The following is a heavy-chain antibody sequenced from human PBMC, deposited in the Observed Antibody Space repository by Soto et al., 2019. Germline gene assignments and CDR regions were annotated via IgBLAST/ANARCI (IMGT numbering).Heavy chain of an antibody. J-gene: IGHJ1*01. V-gene: IGHV3-23*01. CDR3: ATHGDYYDSSGYYPEYFQH. D-gene: IGHD3-22*01. CDR2: ISGSGGST. CDR1: GFTFSSYA. Sequence: EVQLLESGGGLVQPGGSLRLSCAASGFTFSSYAMSWVRQAPGKGLEWVSAISGSGGSTYYADSVKGRFTISRDNSKNTLYLQMNSLRAEDTAVYYCATHGDYYDSSGYYPEYFQHWGQGTLVTVSS.